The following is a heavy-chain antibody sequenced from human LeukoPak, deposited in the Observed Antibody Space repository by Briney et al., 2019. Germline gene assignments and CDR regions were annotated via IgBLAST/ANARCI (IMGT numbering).Heavy chain of an antibody. CDR1: GFTFSSYA. J-gene: IGHJ4*02. CDR3: AKRQYQLPYFDY. D-gene: IGHD2-2*01. Sequence: AGGSLRLSCAASGFTFSSYAMSWVRQAPGKGLEWVSAISGSGGSTYYADSVKGRFTISRDNSKNTLYLQMNSLRAEDTAVYYCAKRQYQLPYFDYWGQGTLVTVSS. V-gene: IGHV3-23*01. CDR2: ISGSGGST.